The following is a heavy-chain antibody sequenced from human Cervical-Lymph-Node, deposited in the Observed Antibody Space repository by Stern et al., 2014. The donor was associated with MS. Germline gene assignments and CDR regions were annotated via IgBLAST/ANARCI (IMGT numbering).Heavy chain of an antibody. Sequence: DQLVESGGGVVQPGRSLRLSCAASGFTFRSSGMHWVRQAPGQGLEWLAIIWYDGSNTYYADSVKGRFTISRDNSKNTLYLQMNSLRAEDTAVYYCAREGGNTAEYFQHWGQGTLVTVSS. CDR3: AREGGNTAEYFQH. J-gene: IGHJ1*01. D-gene: IGHD4-23*01. V-gene: IGHV3-33*01. CDR2: IWYDGSNT. CDR1: GFTFRSSG.